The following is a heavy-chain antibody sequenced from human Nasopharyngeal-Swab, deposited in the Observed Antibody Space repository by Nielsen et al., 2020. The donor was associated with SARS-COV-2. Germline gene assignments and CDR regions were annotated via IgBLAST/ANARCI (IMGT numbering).Heavy chain of an antibody. J-gene: IGHJ3*02. CDR2: INSDGSST. Sequence: ETLSLTCAASGFTFSSYWMHWVRQAPGKGLVWVSRINSDGSSTSYADSVKGRFTISRDNAKNTLYLQMNSLRAEDTAVYYCARPQLAAAALDAFDIWGQGTMVTVSS. CDR3: ARPQLAAAALDAFDI. D-gene: IGHD6-13*01. V-gene: IGHV3-74*01. CDR1: GFTFSSYW.